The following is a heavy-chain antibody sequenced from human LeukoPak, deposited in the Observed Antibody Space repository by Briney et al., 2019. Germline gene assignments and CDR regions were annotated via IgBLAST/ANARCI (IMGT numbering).Heavy chain of an antibody. D-gene: IGHD3-10*01. CDR2: INHSGST. J-gene: IGHJ4*02. V-gene: IGHV4-34*01. CDR3: ARGQTYSGSGIYTYFDY. Sequence: PSETLSLTCAVYGGSFSGYYWSWIRQPPGKGLEWIGEINHSGSTNYNPSLKSRVTISVDTSNNQFSLKLSSVTAADTAVYYCARGQTYSGSGIYTYFDYWGQGILVTVSS. CDR1: GGSFSGYY.